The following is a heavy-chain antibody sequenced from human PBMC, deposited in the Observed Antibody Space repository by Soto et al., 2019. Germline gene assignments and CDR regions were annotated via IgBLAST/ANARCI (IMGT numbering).Heavy chain of an antibody. D-gene: IGHD3-10*01. V-gene: IGHV4-39*01. Sequence: SETLSLTCTVSGGSISSSSYYWGWIRQPPGKGLERIGSIYYSGSTYYNPSLKSRVTISVDTSKNQFSLKLSSVTAADTAVYYCAVRPRKYGSGSYYRDNYYFDYWGQGTLVTVSS. CDR3: AVRPRKYGSGSYYRDNYYFDY. J-gene: IGHJ4*02. CDR1: GGSISSSSYY. CDR2: IYYSGST.